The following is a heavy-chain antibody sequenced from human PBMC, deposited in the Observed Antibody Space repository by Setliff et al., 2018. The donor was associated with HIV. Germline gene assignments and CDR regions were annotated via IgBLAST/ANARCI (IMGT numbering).Heavy chain of an antibody. J-gene: IGHJ6*02. D-gene: IGHD3-3*01. Sequence: GGSLRLSCAASGFTFSRYWMSWVRQAPGKGLEWVANIKQDGSEKYYADSVQGRFTISRDNAKNSLYLQMDGLRAEDTAVYFCARDNLYYNTWNASPVYGLDVWGQGTTVTVSS. CDR2: IKQDGSEK. CDR3: ARDNLYYNTWNASPVYGLDV. V-gene: IGHV3-7*01. CDR1: GFTFSRYW.